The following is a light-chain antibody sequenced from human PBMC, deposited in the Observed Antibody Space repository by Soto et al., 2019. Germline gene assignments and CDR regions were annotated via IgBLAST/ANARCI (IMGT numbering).Light chain of an antibody. CDR2: YAS. J-gene: IGKJ4*01. V-gene: IGKV3-11*01. CDR3: QQRSSWPPT. Sequence: EIMLTQSPATLSLYPGERATLSCRASQSVSNDLVWYHQKPGQAPRLVIYYASNRASGIPARFSGSGSGTDFTLTISSLEPEDFAVYYCQQRSSWPPTFGGGTKVEFK. CDR1: QSVSND.